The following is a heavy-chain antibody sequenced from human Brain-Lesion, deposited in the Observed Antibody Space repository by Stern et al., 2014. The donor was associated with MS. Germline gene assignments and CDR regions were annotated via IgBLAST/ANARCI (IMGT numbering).Heavy chain of an antibody. CDR2: IFPRDSNT. D-gene: IGHD5-12*01. V-gene: IGHV5-51*03. Sequence: EVQLVQSGAEVKKPGESLKISCEASGYLFDDYWIGWVRQMSGRGLELVAIIFPRDSNTRYSPSVQGQVTIYADTSISTAYLQWSSRRPSDPAMYYCASSPATPSGYDRFDYWGQGALVTVSS. J-gene: IGHJ4*02. CDR3: ASSPATPSGYDRFDY. CDR1: GYLFDDYW.